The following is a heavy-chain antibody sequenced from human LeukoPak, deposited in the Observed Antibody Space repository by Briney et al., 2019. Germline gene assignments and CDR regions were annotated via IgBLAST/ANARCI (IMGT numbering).Heavy chain of an antibody. V-gene: IGHV4-34*01. CDR2: INHSGST. CDR1: GGSFSGYY. D-gene: IGHD2-2*01. J-gene: IGHJ4*02. Sequence: SETLSLTCAVYGGSFSGYYWSWIRQPPGKGLEWIGEINHSGSTNYNPSLKSRVTISVDTSKNQSSLKLSSVTAAATAVYYCAGYIVVVPAANGDFDYWGQGTLVTVSS. CDR3: AGYIVVVPAANGDFDY.